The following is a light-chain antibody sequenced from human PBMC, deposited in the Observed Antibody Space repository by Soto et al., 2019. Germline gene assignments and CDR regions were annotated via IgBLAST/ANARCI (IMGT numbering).Light chain of an antibody. CDR2: DES. J-gene: IGKJ4*01. V-gene: IGKV3-11*01. Sequence: EIVLTQSPATLSLSPGERATLSCRASQSVSSYLAWYQQKPGQAPRLLMYDESNRATGIPARFSGSGSGTDFTLTISSLEPEDFAVYYCQQRSNLPLTFGGGTKVEIK. CDR1: QSVSSY. CDR3: QQRSNLPLT.